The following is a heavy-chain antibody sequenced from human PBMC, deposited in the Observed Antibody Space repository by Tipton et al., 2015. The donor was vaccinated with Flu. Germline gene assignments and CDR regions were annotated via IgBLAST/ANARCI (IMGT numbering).Heavy chain of an antibody. V-gene: IGHV4-59*01. Sequence: LRLSCTVSGGSISSYYWSWIRQPPGKGLEWIGYIYYTGSTNYNPSLKSRVTISVDTSKNQFSLKLSSVTAAGTAVYYCARNNRHSGSGYPQPLAGLDYWGQGTLVTVSS. CDR1: GGSISSYY. CDR3: ARNNRHSGSGYPQPLAGLDY. J-gene: IGHJ4*02. CDR2: IYYTGST. D-gene: IGHD3-22*01.